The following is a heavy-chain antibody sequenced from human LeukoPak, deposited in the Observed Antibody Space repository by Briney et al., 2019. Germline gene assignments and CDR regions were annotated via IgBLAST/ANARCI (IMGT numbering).Heavy chain of an antibody. J-gene: IGHJ4*02. Sequence: SVNVSCKASGGTFSSYAISWVRQAPGQGLEWMGGIIPILGTANYAQKFQGRVTITADESTSTAYMELSSLRSEDTAVYYCATKRGYSYGSPHWGQGTLVTVSS. CDR1: GGTFSSYA. CDR2: IIPILGTA. D-gene: IGHD5-18*01. CDR3: ATKRGYSYGSPH. V-gene: IGHV1-69*13.